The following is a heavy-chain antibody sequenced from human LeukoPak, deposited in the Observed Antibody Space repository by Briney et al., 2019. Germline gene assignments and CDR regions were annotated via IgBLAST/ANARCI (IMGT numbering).Heavy chain of an antibody. J-gene: IGHJ3*02. CDR1: GYTFTSYF. CDR2: INPSGGCT. V-gene: IGHV1-46*01. D-gene: IGHD4-23*01. CDR3: ARENGGTADAFDI. Sequence: ASVKVSCKASGYTFTSYFMHWVRQAPGQGLEWMGIINPSGGCTSYTQNFRGRITMTRDTSASTVYMELSSLRSDDTAVYYCARENGGTADAFDIWGRGTMVTVSS.